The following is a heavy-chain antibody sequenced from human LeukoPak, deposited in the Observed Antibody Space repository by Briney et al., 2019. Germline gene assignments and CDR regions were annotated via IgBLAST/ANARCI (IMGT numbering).Heavy chain of an antibody. D-gene: IGHD6-13*01. V-gene: IGHV3-30-3*01. CDR1: GFTFSSYA. Sequence: GRSLRLSCAASGFTFSSYAMHWVRQAPGKGLEWVAVISYDGSNKYYADSVKGRFTISRDNSKNTLYLQMNSLRAEDTAVYYCAREYSSSWFDYWGQGTLVTVSS. CDR2: ISYDGSNK. CDR3: AREYSSSWFDY. J-gene: IGHJ4*02.